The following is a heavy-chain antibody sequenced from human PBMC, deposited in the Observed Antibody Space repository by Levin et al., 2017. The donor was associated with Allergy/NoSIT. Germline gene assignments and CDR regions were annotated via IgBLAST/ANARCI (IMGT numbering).Heavy chain of an antibody. V-gene: IGHV3-11*01. D-gene: IGHD2-21*02. CDR2: ISSSGSTI. CDR3: AGALWGAYCGGDCYAEGWFDP. Sequence: GESLKISCAASGFTFSDYYMSWIRQAPGKGLEWVSYISSSGSTIYYADPVKGRFTISRDNAKNSLYLQMNSLRAEDTAVYYCAGALWGAYCGGDCYAEGWFDPWGQGTLVTVSS. CDR1: GFTFSDYY. J-gene: IGHJ5*02.